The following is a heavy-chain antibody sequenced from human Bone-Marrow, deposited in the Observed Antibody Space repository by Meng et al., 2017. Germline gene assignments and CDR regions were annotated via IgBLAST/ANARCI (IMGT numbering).Heavy chain of an antibody. CDR3: ARGVKGFGELLGWYFDL. CDR1: GGTLSSYA. J-gene: IGHJ2*01. V-gene: IGHV1-69*01. D-gene: IGHD3-10*01. Sequence: QGELWQSGAEVKQPGSSVKVSCKASGGTLSSYAISWVRQAPGQGLEWMGGFIPIFGTANYAQKFQGRVTITADESTSTAYMELSSLRSEDTAVYYCARGVKGFGELLGWYFDLWGRGTLVTVS. CDR2: FIPIFGTA.